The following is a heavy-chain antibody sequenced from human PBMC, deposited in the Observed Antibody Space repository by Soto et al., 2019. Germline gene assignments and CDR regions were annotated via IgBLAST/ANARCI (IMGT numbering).Heavy chain of an antibody. D-gene: IGHD6-19*01. CDR3: AIAVAVSADFDY. V-gene: IGHV1-3*05. CDR2: INAGNGKT. Sequence: QVQLVQSGAEEKKPGASVKVSCKASGYTCTGYAMHWVRQAPGQRLEWMGWINAGNGKTQYSQKFQGRVTITRDTSASAAYMELSSLSSEDTAVYYCAIAVAVSADFDYWGQGTLVTVSS. CDR1: GYTCTGYA. J-gene: IGHJ4*02.